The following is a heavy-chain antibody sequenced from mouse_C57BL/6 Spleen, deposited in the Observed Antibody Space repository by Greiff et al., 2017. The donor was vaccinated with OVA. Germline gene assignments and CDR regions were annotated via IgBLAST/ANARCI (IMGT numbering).Heavy chain of an antibody. CDR3: ARDYGLWYFDV. CDR2: ISYSGST. D-gene: IGHD1-1*02. J-gene: IGHJ1*03. Sequence: EVQVVESGPGMVKPSQSLSLTCTVTGYSITSGYDWHWIRHFPGNKLEWMGYISYSGSTNYNPSLKSRISITHDTSKNHFFLKLNSVTTEDTATYYCARDYGLWYFDVWGTGTTVTVSS. V-gene: IGHV3-1*01. CDR1: GYSITSGYD.